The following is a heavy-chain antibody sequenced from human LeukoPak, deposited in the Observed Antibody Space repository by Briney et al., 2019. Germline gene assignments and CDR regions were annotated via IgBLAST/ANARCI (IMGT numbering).Heavy chain of an antibody. V-gene: IGHV3-21*01. D-gene: IGHD3-22*01. J-gene: IGHJ4*02. CDR1: GFTFSSYS. Sequence: GSLRLSCAASGFTFSSYSMNWVRQAPGKGLEWVSSISSSSNYIYYADSVKGRFTISRDNAKNSLYLQMNSLRAEDTAVYYCAQNFYDSSGLYFDYWGQGTLVTVPS. CDR3: AQNFYDSSGLYFDY. CDR2: ISSSSNYI.